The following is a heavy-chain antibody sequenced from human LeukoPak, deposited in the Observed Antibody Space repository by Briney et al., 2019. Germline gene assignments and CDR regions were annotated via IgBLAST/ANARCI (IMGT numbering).Heavy chain of an antibody. CDR2: ISGSGGST. CDR3: AKGNWRYFDY. V-gene: IGHV3-23*01. D-gene: IGHD1-1*01. CDR1: GFTFRSCE. Sequence: PGGSLRLSCAASGFTFRSCELSWVRQAPGKGLEWVSAISGSGGSTYYADSVKGRFTISRDNSKNTLYLQMNSLGADDTAVYYCAKGNWRYFDYWGQGTLVTVSS. J-gene: IGHJ4*02.